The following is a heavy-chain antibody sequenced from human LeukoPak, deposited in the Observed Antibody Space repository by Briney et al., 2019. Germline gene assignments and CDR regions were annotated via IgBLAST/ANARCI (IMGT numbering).Heavy chain of an antibody. CDR1: GYTFTSYD. D-gene: IGHD5-24*01. Sequence: ASVKVSCKTSGYTFTSYDLNWVRQATGQGLEWMGWVNPNRGNTGYAQKFQGRVTITRNTSISTAYMELSSLRSEDTAVYYCARGVATNYWGQGTLVTVSS. J-gene: IGHJ4*02. V-gene: IGHV1-8*01. CDR2: VNPNRGNT. CDR3: ARGVATNY.